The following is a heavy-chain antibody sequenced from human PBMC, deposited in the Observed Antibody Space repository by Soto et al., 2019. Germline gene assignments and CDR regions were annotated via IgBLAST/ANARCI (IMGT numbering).Heavy chain of an antibody. CDR3: ARAIKRWEVNYYFDF. Sequence: QVVLLQSGAEVKEPGSSVRVSCQVTGSTFNNFAFSWVRQAPGHGPEWMGGIVVDSNTAEYSQRFQDRVTITADTSTDTLYMELGSLTFEDTAVYYCARAIKRWEVNYYFDFWGQGTLVTVSS. J-gene: IGHJ4*02. D-gene: IGHD1-26*01. CDR1: GSTFNNFA. V-gene: IGHV1-69*06. CDR2: IVVDSNTA.